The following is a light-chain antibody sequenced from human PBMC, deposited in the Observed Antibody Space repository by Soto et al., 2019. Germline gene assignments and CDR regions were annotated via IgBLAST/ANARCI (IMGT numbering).Light chain of an antibody. V-gene: IGLV7-46*01. CDR3: LLSYSGARV. CDR1: TGAVTSGHF. CDR2: DTS. Sequence: QAVVTQEPSLTVSPGGTVTLTCASSTGAVTSGHFPFWFQQKPCQAPRTLIYDTSNKHSWTPARFSGSLLGGKAALTLSGAQPEDEAEYYCLLSYSGARVFGGGTKVTVL. J-gene: IGLJ2*01.